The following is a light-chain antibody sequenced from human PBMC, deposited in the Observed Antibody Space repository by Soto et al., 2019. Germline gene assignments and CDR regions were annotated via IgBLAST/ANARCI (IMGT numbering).Light chain of an antibody. V-gene: IGLV2-14*03. Sequence: LTQPASVSGSPGQSISISCTGTSSDVGGYSYVSWYQQHPGRAPKLMIYDVSNRPSGISNRFSASKSGNTASLTISGLQAEDEAEYYCSSYASSTTFVFGTGTKVTVL. CDR2: DVS. CDR1: SSDVGGYSY. J-gene: IGLJ1*01. CDR3: SSYASSTTFV.